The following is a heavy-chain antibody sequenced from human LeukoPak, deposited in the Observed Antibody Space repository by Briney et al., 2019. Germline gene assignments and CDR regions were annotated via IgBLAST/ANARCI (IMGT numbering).Heavy chain of an antibody. Sequence: ASVKVSCKASGGTFSSYAISWVRQAPGQGLEWMGGIIPIFGTANYAQKFQGRVTITADESTSTAYMELSSLRSEDTVVYYCARQGDVGGWYRNWFDPWGQGTLVTVSS. J-gene: IGHJ5*02. CDR2: IIPIFGTA. V-gene: IGHV1-69*13. CDR3: ARQGDVGGWYRNWFDP. D-gene: IGHD6-19*01. CDR1: GGTFSSYA.